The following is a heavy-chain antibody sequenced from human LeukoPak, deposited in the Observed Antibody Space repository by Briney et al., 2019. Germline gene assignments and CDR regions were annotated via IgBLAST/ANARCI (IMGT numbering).Heavy chain of an antibody. CDR3: TRLEGVAYGMDV. V-gene: IGHV3-73*01. CDR2: IRSKANTYAT. Sequence: GGSLRLSCAASGFTFSGSAVHWVRQASGKGLEWVGRIRSKANTYATAYAASVKGRFTISRDDSKNTAYLQMNSLKIEDTAVYYCTRLEGVAYGMDVWGQGTTVTVSS. CDR1: GFTFSGSA. J-gene: IGHJ6*02.